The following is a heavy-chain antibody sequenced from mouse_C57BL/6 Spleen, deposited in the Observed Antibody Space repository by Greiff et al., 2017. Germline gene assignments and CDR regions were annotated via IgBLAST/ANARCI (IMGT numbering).Heavy chain of an antibody. D-gene: IGHD2-1*01. CDR3: ARSYGNYVGWYFDV. Sequence: QVVESEGGLVQPGSSMKLSCTASGFTFSDYYMAWVRQVPEKGLEWVANINYDGSSTYYLDSLKSRFIISRDNAKNILYLQMSSLKSEDTATYYCARSYGNYVGWYFDVWGTGTTVTVSS. CDR1: GFTFSDYY. V-gene: IGHV5-16*01. J-gene: IGHJ1*03. CDR2: INYDGSST.